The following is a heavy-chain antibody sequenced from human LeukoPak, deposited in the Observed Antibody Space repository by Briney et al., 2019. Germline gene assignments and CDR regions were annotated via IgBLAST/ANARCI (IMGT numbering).Heavy chain of an antibody. CDR1: GYSISSGYY. CDR3: ARHVTPSYFDY. CDR2: IYHSGST. V-gene: IGHV4-38-2*01. J-gene: IGHJ4*02. Sequence: SETLSLTCAVSGYSISSGYYWGWIRQSPGKGLEWVGSIYHSGSTHYNPSLKSRVTISVDTSKNQFSLKLSSVTAADTAVYYCARHVTPSYFDYWGQGTLVTVSS. D-gene: IGHD2-21*02.